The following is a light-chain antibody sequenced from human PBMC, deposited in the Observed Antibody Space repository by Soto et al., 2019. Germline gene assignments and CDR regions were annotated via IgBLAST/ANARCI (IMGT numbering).Light chain of an antibody. CDR2: EVS. V-gene: IGLV2-14*01. J-gene: IGLJ1*01. CDR1: SSDIGDYNY. Sequence: QSVLTQPASVSGSPGQSITISCTGTSSDIGDYNYVSWYQQHPGKAPKLMIYEVSNRPSGVSNRFSGSKSGNTASPTISGLQAEDEADYYCSSYTSSSTYVFGTGTKLTVL. CDR3: SSYTSSSTYV.